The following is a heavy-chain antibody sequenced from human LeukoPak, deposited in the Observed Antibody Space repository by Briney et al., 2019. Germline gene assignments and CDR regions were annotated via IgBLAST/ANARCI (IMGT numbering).Heavy chain of an antibody. CDR2: IYYSGST. D-gene: IGHD3-22*01. J-gene: IGHJ3*02. V-gene: IGHV4-31*03. CDR3: ARRGGDYYDSSGLDAFDI. CDR1: GGSISSGHY. Sequence: PSQTLSLTCTVSGGSISSGHYWSWIRQHPGEGLEWIGHIYYSGSTFYNPSLKSRVTISVDTSKNQFSLKLSSVTAADTAVYYCARRGGDYYDSSGLDAFDIWGQGTMVTVSS.